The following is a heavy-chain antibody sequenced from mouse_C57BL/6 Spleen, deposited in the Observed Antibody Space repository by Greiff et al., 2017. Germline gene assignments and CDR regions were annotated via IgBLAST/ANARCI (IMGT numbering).Heavy chain of an antibody. CDR2: IYPGSGNT. CDR3: ARGRGNYNYAMDY. V-gene: IGHV1-76*01. J-gene: IGHJ4*01. Sequence: VQLQQSGAELVRPGASVKLSCKASGYTFTDYYINWVKQRPGQGLEWIARIYPGSGNTYYNEKFKGKATLTAEKSSSTAYMQLSSLTSEDSAVYFCARGRGNYNYAMDYWGQGTSVTVSS. D-gene: IGHD2-1*01. CDR1: GYTFTDYY.